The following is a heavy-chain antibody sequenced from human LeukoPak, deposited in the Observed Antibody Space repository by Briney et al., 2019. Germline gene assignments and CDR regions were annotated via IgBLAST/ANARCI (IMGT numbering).Heavy chain of an antibody. CDR2: INPSSGGT. V-gene: IGHV1-2*06. Sequence: ASVKVSCKASGYTFTGYYMHWVRQAPGQGLEWMGRINPSSGGTNYAQKFQGRVTMTRDTSISTAYMELSRLRSDDTAVYYCARDRHYDFWSGYSISDAFDYWGQGTLVTVSS. D-gene: IGHD3-3*01. J-gene: IGHJ4*02. CDR3: ARDRHYDFWSGYSISDAFDY. CDR1: GYTFTGYY.